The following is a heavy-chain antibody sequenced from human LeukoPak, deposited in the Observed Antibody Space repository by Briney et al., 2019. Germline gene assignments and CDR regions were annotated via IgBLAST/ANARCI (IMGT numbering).Heavy chain of an antibody. D-gene: IGHD6-19*01. CDR2: ISGSGTTT. Sequence: GGSLRLSCAASGFTFYSYAMTWLRQAPGKGLEWVSAISGSGTTTYYTDSVKGRFTISRDNSENTLYLQMNSLRAEDTAVYYCAKVDSGWYKGRFDYWGQGTLVTVSS. V-gene: IGHV3-23*01. CDR3: AKVDSGWYKGRFDY. J-gene: IGHJ4*02. CDR1: GFTFYSYA.